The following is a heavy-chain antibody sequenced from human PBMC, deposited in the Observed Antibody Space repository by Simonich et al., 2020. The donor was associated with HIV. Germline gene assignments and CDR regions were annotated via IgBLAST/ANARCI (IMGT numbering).Heavy chain of an antibody. J-gene: IGHJ4*02. D-gene: IGHD6-6*01. V-gene: IGHV3-9*03. CDR3: AKDRYSSSSGSFDY. CDR1: GFTFDDYE. Sequence: EVQLVESGGGLVQPGRSLRLSCAASGFTFDDYEMHWVRKAPGKGRGGVSGISWNSGSIGYADTVKGRFTISRDNAKNSLYLQMNSLRAEDMALYYCAKDRYSSSSGSFDYWGQGTLVTVSS. CDR2: ISWNSGSI.